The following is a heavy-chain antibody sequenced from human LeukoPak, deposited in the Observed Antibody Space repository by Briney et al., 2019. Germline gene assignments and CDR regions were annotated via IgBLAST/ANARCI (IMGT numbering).Heavy chain of an antibody. V-gene: IGHV1-46*01. CDR1: GYTFTSYY. CDR2: INPSGGST. D-gene: IGHD5-12*01. J-gene: IGHJ4*02. CDR3: AGGYSGYEEFVANFDY. Sequence: ASVKVSCKASGYTFTSYYMHWVRQAPGQGLEWMGIINPSGGSTSYAQKFQGRVTMTRDTSTSTVYMELSSLRSEDTAVYYCAGGYSGYEEFVANFDYWGQGTLVTVSS.